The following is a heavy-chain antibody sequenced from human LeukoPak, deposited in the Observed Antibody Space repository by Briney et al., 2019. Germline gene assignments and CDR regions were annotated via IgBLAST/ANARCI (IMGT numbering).Heavy chain of an antibody. V-gene: IGHV4-34*01. D-gene: IGHD2-21*02. Sequence: SETLSLTCAVYGGSFSGYYWSWIRQPPGKGLEWIGEINHSGSTNYNPSLKSRVTISVDTSKNQFSLKLSSVTAADTAVYYCARVRGYCGGDCYSAPTLYYYYGMDVWGQWTTVTVSS. CDR3: ARVRGYCGGDCYSAPTLYYYYGMDV. J-gene: IGHJ6*02. CDR1: GGSFSGYY. CDR2: INHSGST.